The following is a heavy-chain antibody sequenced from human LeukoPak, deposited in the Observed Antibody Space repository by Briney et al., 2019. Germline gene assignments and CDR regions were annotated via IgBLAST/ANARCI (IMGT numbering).Heavy chain of an antibody. Sequence: KPSETLSLTCTVSGGSISSYYWSWIRQPPGKGLEWIGYIYYSGSTNYNPSLKSRVTISVDTSKNQFSLKLSSVTTTDTAVYYCARHRRGLVTTFFDWGQGTLVTVSS. CDR2: IYYSGST. V-gene: IGHV4-59*08. D-gene: IGHD4-17*01. CDR1: GGSISSYY. CDR3: ARHRRGLVTTFFD. J-gene: IGHJ4*02.